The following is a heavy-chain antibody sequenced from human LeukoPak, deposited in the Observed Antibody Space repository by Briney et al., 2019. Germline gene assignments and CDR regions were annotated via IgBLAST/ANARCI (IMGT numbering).Heavy chain of an antibody. Sequence: ASVKVSCKASGYTFTSYYMHWVRQAPGQGLEWMGIINPSGGSTSYAQKFQGRVTMTRDMSTSTVYMELSSLRSEDTAVYYCAREAVVVAATLIGYMDVWGKGTTVTVSS. V-gene: IGHV1-46*01. CDR3: AREAVVVAATLIGYMDV. CDR1: GYTFTSYY. D-gene: IGHD2-15*01. CDR2: INPSGGST. J-gene: IGHJ6*03.